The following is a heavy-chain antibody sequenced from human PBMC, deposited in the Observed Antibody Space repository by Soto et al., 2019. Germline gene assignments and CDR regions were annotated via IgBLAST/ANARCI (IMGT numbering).Heavy chain of an antibody. J-gene: IGHJ4*02. CDR1: GFTFSNAW. CDR2: IKSKTDGGKT. Sequence: GGSLRLSCAASGFTFSNAWMSWVRQAPGKGLEWVGRIKSKTDGGKTEYAAHVKCRFTISRDDSKNSLYLQMNSLKTEDTSVYSCTTEGIAAAGTCDYWGQGTLVTVSS. CDR3: TTEGIAAAGTCDY. V-gene: IGHV3-15*01. D-gene: IGHD6-13*01.